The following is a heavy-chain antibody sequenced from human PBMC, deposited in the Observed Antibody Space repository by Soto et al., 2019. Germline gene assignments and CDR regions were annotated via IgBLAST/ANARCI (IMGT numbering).Heavy chain of an antibody. CDR2: ISGYDGHT. V-gene: IGHV1-18*01. Sequence: ASVKVACKASGYTFTTYGISWVRQAPGQGLEWMGWISGYDGHTKYAQKFQGRIIMTTDTSTSTVYMDLRSLRSDDTAVYYCAREGEMPYYYYGLDVWGQGTTVSVSS. D-gene: IGHD3-16*01. CDR1: GYTFTTYG. CDR3: AREGEMPYYYYGLDV. J-gene: IGHJ6*02.